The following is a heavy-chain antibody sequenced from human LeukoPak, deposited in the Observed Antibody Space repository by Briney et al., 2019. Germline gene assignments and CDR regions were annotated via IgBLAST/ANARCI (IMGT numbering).Heavy chain of an antibody. V-gene: IGHV4-59*01. CDR3: ARHTHSIARYYFDY. CDR2: IYSSEST. D-gene: IGHD6-13*01. CDR1: GGSMSSYY. J-gene: IGHJ4*02. Sequence: SETLSLTCTVSGGSMSSYYWSWVRQPPGKGLEWIGHIYSSESTNYDPSLKSRVTISVDTSNNQFSLRLSSVTAADTAVYYCARHTHSIARYYFDYWGQGTLVTVFS.